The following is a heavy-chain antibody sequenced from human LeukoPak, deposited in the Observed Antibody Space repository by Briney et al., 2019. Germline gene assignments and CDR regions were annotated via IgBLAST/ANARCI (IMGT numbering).Heavy chain of an antibody. CDR1: GFTFSSYW. J-gene: IGHJ4*02. D-gene: IGHD3-10*01. V-gene: IGHV3-7*01. Sequence: GGSLRLSCAASGFTFSSYWMSWVRQAPGKGLEWVANIKQDGSEKYYVDSVKGRFTISRDNAKNSLYLQMNSLRAEDTAAYYCGQSGSGSYVDYWGQGTLVTVSS. CDR2: IKQDGSEK. CDR3: GQSGSGSYVDY.